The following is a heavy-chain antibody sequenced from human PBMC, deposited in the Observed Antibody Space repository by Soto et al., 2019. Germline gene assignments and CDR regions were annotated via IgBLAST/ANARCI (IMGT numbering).Heavy chain of an antibody. V-gene: IGHV4-59*08. D-gene: IGHD4-4*01. CDR1: GGSISSYY. J-gene: IGHJ6*03. Sequence: SETLSLTCTVSGGSISSYYWSWIRQPPGKGLEWIGYIYYSGSTSYNPSLKSRVTISVDTSKNQFSLKLSSVTAADTAVYYCARLRYSTVMHYYYYMDVWGKGTTVTVSS. CDR2: IYYSGST. CDR3: ARLRYSTVMHYYYYMDV.